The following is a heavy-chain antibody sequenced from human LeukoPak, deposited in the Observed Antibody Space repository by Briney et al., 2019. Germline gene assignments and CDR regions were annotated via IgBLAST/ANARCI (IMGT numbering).Heavy chain of an antibody. J-gene: IGHJ4*02. CDR3: AVEARGYSYGELDY. CDR2: INTNTGNP. V-gene: IGHV7-4-1*02. D-gene: IGHD5-18*01. CDR1: GYTFTSYY. Sequence: ASVKVSCKASGYTFTSYYMHWVRQAPGQGLEWMGWINTNTGNPTYAQGFTGRFVFSLDTSVSTAYLQISSLKAEDTAVYYCAVEARGYSYGELDYWGQGTLVTVSS.